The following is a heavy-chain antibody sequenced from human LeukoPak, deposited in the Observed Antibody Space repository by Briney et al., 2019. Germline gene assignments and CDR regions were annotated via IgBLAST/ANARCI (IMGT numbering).Heavy chain of an antibody. D-gene: IGHD4-17*01. CDR3: AKERLGGNYGDYAVDY. V-gene: IGHV3-23*01. J-gene: IGHJ4*02. CDR1: GFTFSNYA. Sequence: GGSLRLSCAASGFTFSNYAMTWVRQVPGKGLEWVSTITGSGNDAYYADSVKGRFTISRDNSKNMLYLQMNSLRAEDTAVYYCAKERLGGNYGDYAVDYWGQGTMVTVSS. CDR2: ITGSGNDA.